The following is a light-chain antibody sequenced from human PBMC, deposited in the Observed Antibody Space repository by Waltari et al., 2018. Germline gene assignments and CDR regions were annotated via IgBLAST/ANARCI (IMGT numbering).Light chain of an antibody. V-gene: IGLV3-1*01. Sequence: SYELTQPPSVSVSPGQTASITCSGDKLGDKYVCWYQQKPGQSPVLVIHQNTKWPSGIPERFSGSNSGNTATLTISGTQAMDEADYYCQAWDSSTVVFGGGTKLTVL. CDR2: QNT. CDR3: QAWDSSTVV. J-gene: IGLJ2*01. CDR1: KLGDKY.